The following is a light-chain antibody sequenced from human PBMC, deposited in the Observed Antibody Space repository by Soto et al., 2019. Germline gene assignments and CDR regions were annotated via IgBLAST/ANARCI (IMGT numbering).Light chain of an antibody. V-gene: IGLV2-14*01. CDR2: EVS. J-gene: IGLJ2*01. Sequence: QSALTQPASVSGSPGQSITISCTGTSSDVGGYNYVSWYQQHPGKAPKLIIYEVSNRPSGVSNRFSGSKSGNTASLTISGLQAEDEADYYGSSYTSTDNYVVLGGGTKLTVL. CDR3: SSYTSTDNYVV. CDR1: SSDVGGYNY.